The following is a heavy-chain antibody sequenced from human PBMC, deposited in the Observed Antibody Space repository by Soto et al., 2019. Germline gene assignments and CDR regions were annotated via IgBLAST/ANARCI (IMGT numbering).Heavy chain of an antibody. CDR1: GFTFSNYG. D-gene: IGHD5-18*01. Sequence: LRLSCAASGFTFSNYGMHWVRQAPGKGLEWVAVIWYDGSYKYYADSVKGRFTISRDNSRTTLHLQMNSLRAEDTAVYYCAKDEGRYTYGLRDCWGQGTLVTVSS. CDR2: IWYDGSYK. CDR3: AKDEGRYTYGLRDC. J-gene: IGHJ4*02. V-gene: IGHV3-33*06.